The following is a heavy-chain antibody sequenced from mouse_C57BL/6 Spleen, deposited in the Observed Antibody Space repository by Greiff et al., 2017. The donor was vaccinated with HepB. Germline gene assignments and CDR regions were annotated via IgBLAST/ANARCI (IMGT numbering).Heavy chain of an antibody. Sequence: EVMLVESEGGLVQPGSSMKLSCTASGFTFSDYYMAWVRQVPEKGLEWVANINYDGSSTYYLDSLKSRFIISRDNAKNILYLQMSSLKSEDTATYYCATYDGYFRGFAYWGQGTLVTVSA. J-gene: IGHJ3*01. CDR3: ATYDGYFRGFAY. D-gene: IGHD2-3*01. V-gene: IGHV5-16*01. CDR2: INYDGSST. CDR1: GFTFSDYY.